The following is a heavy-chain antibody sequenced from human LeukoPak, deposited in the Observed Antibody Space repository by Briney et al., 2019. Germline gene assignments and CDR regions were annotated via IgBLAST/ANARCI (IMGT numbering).Heavy chain of an antibody. V-gene: IGHV3-23*01. CDR1: GFTFSAYA. J-gene: IGHJ4*02. D-gene: IGHD4-23*01. Sequence: GGSLRLSCAASGFTFSAYAMSWVRQAPGKGLEWVSGINGGGGNSYYADSVKGRFTISRDNSKNTLYLQMNSLRVEDTAVYFCAKDSGCSGNSPFHHWGQGALVTVSS. CDR3: AKDSGCSGNSPFHH. CDR2: INGGGGNS.